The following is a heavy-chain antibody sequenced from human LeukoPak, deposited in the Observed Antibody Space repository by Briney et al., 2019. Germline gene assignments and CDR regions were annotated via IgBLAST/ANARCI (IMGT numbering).Heavy chain of an antibody. CDR1: GGAVSSGSYY. CDR2: IYYIVRT. Sequence: SETLSLTCTVSGGAVSSGSYYWSWIRQPPGKGLEWIGYIYYIVRTSYNPSLKRRVTISADTSKNQLSLQLSYVTAADTAVYYCARTVVGCCSGDSCRQGWFDPWAQGTLVTVSS. J-gene: IGHJ5*02. D-gene: IGHD2-15*01. V-gene: IGHV4-61*01. CDR3: ARTVVGCCSGDSCRQGWFDP.